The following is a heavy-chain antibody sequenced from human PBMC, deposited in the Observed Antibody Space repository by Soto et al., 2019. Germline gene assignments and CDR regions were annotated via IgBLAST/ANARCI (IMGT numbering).Heavy chain of an antibody. V-gene: IGHV1-8*01. J-gene: IGHJ6*02. CDR2: MNPNSGNT. CDR1: GYTFTSYD. Sequence: QVQLVQSGAEVKKPGASVKVSCKASGYTFTSYDINWVRQATGQGLEWMGWMNPNSGNTGYAQKCQRRVTMTRDTSIITAYMELSSLRSEVTAVYYCARARGGSYYSGMDVWGQGTAVTVSS. CDR3: ARARGGSYYSGMDV. D-gene: IGHD2-15*01.